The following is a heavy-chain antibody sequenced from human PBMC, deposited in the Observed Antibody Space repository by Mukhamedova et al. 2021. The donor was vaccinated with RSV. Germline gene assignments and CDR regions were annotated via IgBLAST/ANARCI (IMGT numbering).Heavy chain of an antibody. V-gene: IGHV4-59*01. D-gene: IGHD2-2*01. J-gene: IGHJ4*02. Sequence: GKGLEWIGYIYYSGSTNYNPSLKSRVTISVDTSKNQFSLKLSSVTAADTAVYYCARGVKYCSSTSCYPNGFAYWGQGTLVTVSS. CDR3: ARGVKYCSSTSCYPNGFAY. CDR2: IYYSGST.